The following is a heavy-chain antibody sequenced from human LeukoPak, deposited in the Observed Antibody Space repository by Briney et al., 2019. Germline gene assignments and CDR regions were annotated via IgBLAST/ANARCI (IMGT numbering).Heavy chain of an antibody. D-gene: IGHD5-18*01. V-gene: IGHV3-30*02. Sequence: GGSLRLSCAASGFTFNSYGMHWVRQAPGKGLEWVAFIQYAGSDKYYADSVKGRFTISRDNSKNTLYLQMNSLRAEDTAVYYCAKGWDVDTARDYWGQGTLVTVSS. CDR3: AKGWDVDTARDY. CDR2: IQYAGSDK. J-gene: IGHJ4*02. CDR1: GFTFNSYG.